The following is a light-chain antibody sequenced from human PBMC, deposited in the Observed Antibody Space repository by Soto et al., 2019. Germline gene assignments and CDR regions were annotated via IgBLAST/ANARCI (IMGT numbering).Light chain of an antibody. Sequence: EIVLTQSPGTLSLSPGERATLSCRASQSVNSNYLAWYQQKPGQAPRLLMYETSTRATGIPDRFSGSGSGSDFTLTISRLEPEHFAVYFCQQFGTSPLWTFGQGTKVGMK. V-gene: IGKV3-20*01. CDR3: QQFGTSPLWT. J-gene: IGKJ1*01. CDR2: ETS. CDR1: QSVNSNY.